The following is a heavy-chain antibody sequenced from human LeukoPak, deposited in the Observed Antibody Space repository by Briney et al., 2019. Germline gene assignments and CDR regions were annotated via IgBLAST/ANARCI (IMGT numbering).Heavy chain of an antibody. Sequence: SETLSLTCTVSGYSISNGYYWGWIRQPPGKGLEWIGSIYHSGSTNCNPSLKSRVNISVDTSKSQFSLKVNSVTAADTAVYFCARDETYSSDWQSNHYYYYMDVWGKGTTVTVSS. CDR1: GYSISNGYY. V-gene: IGHV4-38-2*02. D-gene: IGHD6-19*01. CDR3: ARDETYSSDWQSNHYYYYMDV. CDR2: IYHSGST. J-gene: IGHJ6*03.